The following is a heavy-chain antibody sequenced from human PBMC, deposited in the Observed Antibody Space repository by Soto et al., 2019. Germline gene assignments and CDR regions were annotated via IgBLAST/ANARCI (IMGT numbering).Heavy chain of an antibody. J-gene: IGHJ5*02. CDR2: TYFRSKWYN. Sequence: PQSLSLACAISGYSVSSKTASLNCISQYPSRGLECLGRTYFRSKWYNDYAVSVKSRIIINPDTSNNQFSLQLNSVTPEDTAVYFCAKGDNLGPKTGYAFDPWGQGIMVT. CDR1: GYSVSSKTAS. CDR3: AKGDNLGPKTGYAFDP. V-gene: IGHV6-1*01. D-gene: IGHD5-12*01.